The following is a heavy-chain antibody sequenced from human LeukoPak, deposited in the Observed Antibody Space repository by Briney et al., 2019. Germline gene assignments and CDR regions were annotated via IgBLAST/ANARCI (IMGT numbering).Heavy chain of an antibody. Sequence: SETLSLTCVVYGGSFSGYYWSWIRQPPGKGLEWIGEINHSGSTNYNPSLKSRVTISVDTSKNQFSLKLSSVTAADTAVYYCARGRSLKLTDFDYWGQGTLVTVSS. CDR1: GGSFSGYY. V-gene: IGHV4-34*01. J-gene: IGHJ4*02. D-gene: IGHD2-15*01. CDR3: ARGRSLKLTDFDY. CDR2: INHSGST.